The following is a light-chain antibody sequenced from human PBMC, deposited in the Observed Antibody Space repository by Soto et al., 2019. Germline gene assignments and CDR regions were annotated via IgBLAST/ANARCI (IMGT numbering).Light chain of an antibody. V-gene: IGKV3-15*01. CDR2: GAS. CDR1: QSVNDK. Sequence: EVGMTQSPATLSVSPGQRATLSCRASQSVNDKVAWFQQKPGQAPRLLIIGASTTATGVPARFSGSGSGREFTLTISSLQSEDFAVYYCQQYNDWPPFTFGPGTKVDIK. CDR3: QQYNDWPPFT. J-gene: IGKJ3*01.